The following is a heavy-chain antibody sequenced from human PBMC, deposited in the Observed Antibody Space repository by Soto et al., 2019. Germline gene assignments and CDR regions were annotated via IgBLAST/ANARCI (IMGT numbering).Heavy chain of an antibody. CDR1: DDSINSDKFY. CDR2: IYYRGNA. J-gene: IGHJ4*02. CDR3: ARLEGLATISYYFDF. Sequence: HLQLQESGPGLVKPSETLSLMCSVSDDSINSDKFYWGWIRQPPGKGLEWIGSIYYRGNAYYNPSLQTRVTISLDKSKSPFSLKLNSVTAADSAVYFCARLEGLATISYYFDFWGPGALVTVSS. V-gene: IGHV4-39*01. D-gene: IGHD3-9*01.